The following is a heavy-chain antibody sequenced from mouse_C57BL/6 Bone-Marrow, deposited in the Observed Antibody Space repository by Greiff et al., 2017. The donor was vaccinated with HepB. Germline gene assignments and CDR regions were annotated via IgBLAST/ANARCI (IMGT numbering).Heavy chain of an antibody. CDR1: GFTFSDFY. Sequence: EVKVVESGGGLVQSGRSLRLSCATSGFTFSDFYMEWVRQAPGKGLEWIAASRNKANDYTTEYSASVKGRVIVSRDTSQSILYLQMNALRAEDTAIDYCARDNDGSFDYWGQGTTLTVSS. D-gene: IGHD2-3*01. CDR3: ARDNDGSFDY. CDR2: SRNKANDYTT. V-gene: IGHV7-1*01. J-gene: IGHJ2*01.